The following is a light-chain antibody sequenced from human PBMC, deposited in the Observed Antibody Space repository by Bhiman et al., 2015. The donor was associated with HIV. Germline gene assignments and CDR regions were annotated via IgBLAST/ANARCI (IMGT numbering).Light chain of an antibody. Sequence: QSVLTQPPSVSGAPGQRVTISCTGSSSNIGAGYDVHWYQQLPGTAPKLLIDGNNNRPSGVPDRFSGSKSGTSPSLAITGLQAEDEADYYCQAYDSSLSGWVFGGGTKLTVL. CDR1: SSNIGAGYD. CDR3: QAYDSSLSGWV. CDR2: GNN. V-gene: IGLV1-40*01. J-gene: IGLJ3*02.